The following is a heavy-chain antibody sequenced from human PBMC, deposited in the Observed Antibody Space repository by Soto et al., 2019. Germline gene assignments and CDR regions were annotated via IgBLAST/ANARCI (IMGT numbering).Heavy chain of an antibody. D-gene: IGHD1-26*01. CDR2: VSAYNRNT. J-gene: IGHJ4*01. CDR3: ARDRQREALPY. CDR1: GYTFSNYG. Sequence: QVQLVQSGAEVKKPGASVKVSCEAYGYTFSNYGITWVRQAPGQGLEWMGWVSAYNRNTNYSQKFQERVTMTTDTSTSTAERALRRLRSDDTAIDYCARDRQREALPYWGQGTLVTVSS. V-gene: IGHV1-18*01.